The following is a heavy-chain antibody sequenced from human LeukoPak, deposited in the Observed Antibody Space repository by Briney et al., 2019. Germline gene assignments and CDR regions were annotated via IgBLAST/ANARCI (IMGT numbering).Heavy chain of an antibody. Sequence: GGSLRLSCAASGFTFSSYAMSWVRQAPGKGLEWVSSISGNGDSTNYADAVKGRFTISRDNSKNTLYLQKNSLRAEDTAVYYCAKGSDDSSGYYYRYYYYYLYVWGKGTTVTVSS. CDR2: ISGNGDST. D-gene: IGHD3-22*01. CDR1: GFTFSSYA. V-gene: IGHV3-23*01. CDR3: AKGSDDSSGYYYRYYYYYLYV. J-gene: IGHJ6*03.